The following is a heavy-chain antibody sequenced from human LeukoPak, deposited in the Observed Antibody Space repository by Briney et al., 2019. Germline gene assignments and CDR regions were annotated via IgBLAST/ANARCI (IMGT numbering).Heavy chain of an antibody. Sequence: VASVKVSCKASGGTFSSYAISWVRQAPGQGLEWMGRIIPILGIANYAQKFQGRVTITADKSTSTAYMELSSLRSEDTAVYYCARGVWGSYPGHWGQGTLVTVSS. V-gene: IGHV1-69*04. CDR3: ARGVWGSYPGH. J-gene: IGHJ4*02. D-gene: IGHD3-16*02. CDR1: GGTFSSYA. CDR2: IIPILGIA.